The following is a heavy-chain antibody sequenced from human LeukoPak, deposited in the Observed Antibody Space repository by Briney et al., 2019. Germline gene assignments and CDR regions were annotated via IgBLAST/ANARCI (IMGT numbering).Heavy chain of an antibody. J-gene: IGHJ6*02. D-gene: IGHD3-10*01. CDR2: ISYDGSNK. V-gene: IGHV3-30-3*01. CDR3: ARDYYGSGSRNGMDV. Sequence: GGSLRLSCAAFGFTFSSYAMHWVRQAPGKGLEWVAVISYDGSNKYYADSVKGRFTISRDNSKNTLYLQMNSLRAEDTAVYYCARDYYGSGSRNGMDVWGQGTTVTVSS. CDR1: GFTFSSYA.